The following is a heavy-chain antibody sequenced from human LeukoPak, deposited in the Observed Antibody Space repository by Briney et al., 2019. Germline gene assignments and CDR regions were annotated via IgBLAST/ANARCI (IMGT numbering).Heavy chain of an antibody. Sequence: PGGSLRLSCAASGFTFSSYSMNWVRQAPGRGLEWVSSISSSSSYIYYADSVKGRFTISRDNAKNSLYLQMNSLRAEDTAVYYCARGSIAGRLCDYWGQGTLVTVSS. CDR3: ARGSIAGRLCDY. CDR2: ISSSSSYI. D-gene: IGHD6-6*01. J-gene: IGHJ4*02. V-gene: IGHV3-21*01. CDR1: GFTFSSYS.